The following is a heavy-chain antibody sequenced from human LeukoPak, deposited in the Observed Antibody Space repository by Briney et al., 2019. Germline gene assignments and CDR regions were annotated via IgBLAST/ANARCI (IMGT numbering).Heavy chain of an antibody. D-gene: IGHD6-19*01. CDR2: ISSRSSTT. V-gene: IGHV3-48*01. CDR3: ARAEADSSGWYNDYMDV. J-gene: IGHJ6*03. CDR1: GFSFSSYS. Sequence: GGSLRLSCAASGFSFSSYSINWVRQVPGKGLEWVSYISSRSSTTYYADSVKGRFTISRDNAKNSLYLQMNSLRAEDTAMYYCARAEADSSGWYNDYMDVWGKGTTATVSS.